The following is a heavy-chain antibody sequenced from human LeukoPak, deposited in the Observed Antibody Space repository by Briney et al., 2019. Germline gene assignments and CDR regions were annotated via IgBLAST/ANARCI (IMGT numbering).Heavy chain of an antibody. V-gene: IGHV4-30-4*02. CDR2: IYYSGST. J-gene: IGHJ5*02. Sequence: SDTLSLTCTVSGGSISSGDYYWSWIRQPPGKGLEWIGYIYYSGSTYYDPSLKSRVTISVDTSKNQFSLKLSSVTAADTAVYYCARQYGSGSYYSWFDPWGQGTLVTVSS. D-gene: IGHD3-10*01. CDR1: GGSISSGDYY. CDR3: ARQYGSGSYYSWFDP.